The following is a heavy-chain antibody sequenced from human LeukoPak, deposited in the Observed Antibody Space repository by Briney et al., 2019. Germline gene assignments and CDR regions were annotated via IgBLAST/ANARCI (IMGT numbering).Heavy chain of an antibody. D-gene: IGHD2-15*01. Sequence: ASVKVSCKASGYTFTSYGISWVRQAPGQGLEWMGWISAYNGNTNYAQKLQGRVTMTTDTSTSTAYMELRSLRSDDTAVYYCARGGSGRGYCSGGSCYAPPPHYYHYGMDVWGQGTTVTVSS. CDR2: ISAYNGNT. CDR3: ARGGSGRGYCSGGSCYAPPPHYYHYGMDV. CDR1: GYTFTSYG. J-gene: IGHJ6*02. V-gene: IGHV1-18*01.